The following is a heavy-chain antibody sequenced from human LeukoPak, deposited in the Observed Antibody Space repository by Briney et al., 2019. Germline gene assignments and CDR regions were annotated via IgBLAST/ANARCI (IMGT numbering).Heavy chain of an antibody. CDR1: GGSFSGYY. D-gene: IGHD3-22*01. CDR2: INHSGST. J-gene: IGHJ4*02. V-gene: IGHV4-34*01. Sequence: PSETLSLTCAVYGGSFSGYYWGWIRQPPGKGLEWIGEINHSGSTNYNPSLKSRVTISVDTSKNQFSLKLSSVTAADTAVYYCVPLGPDSSGVTRDYFDYWGQGTLVTVSS. CDR3: VPLGPDSSGVTRDYFDY.